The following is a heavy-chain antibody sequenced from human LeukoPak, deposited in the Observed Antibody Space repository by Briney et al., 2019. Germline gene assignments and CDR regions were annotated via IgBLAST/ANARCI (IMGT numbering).Heavy chain of an antibody. J-gene: IGHJ5*02. CDR2: IYPGDSDA. D-gene: IGHD4-17*01. CDR1: GYSFTSYW. V-gene: IGHV5-51*01. Sequence: GESLKISCKGSGYSFTSYWIGWVRQMPGKGLEWMGIIYPGDSDARYSPSFQGQVTISADKSISTAYLRWSSLKASDTAMYYGARHATVTTGWFDPWGQGTLVTVSS. CDR3: ARHATVTTGWFDP.